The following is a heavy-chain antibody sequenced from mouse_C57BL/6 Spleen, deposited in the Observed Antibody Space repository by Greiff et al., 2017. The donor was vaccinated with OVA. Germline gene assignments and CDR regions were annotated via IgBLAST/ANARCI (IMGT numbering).Heavy chain of an antibody. V-gene: IGHV1-9*01. Sequence: QVQLQQSGAELMKPGASVKLSCKATGYTFTGYWIEWVKQRPGHGLEWIGEILPGSGSTNYNEKFKGKATFTTATSSNTAYMQLSSLTTEYSAIYYCARRRGYDYDSWFAYWGQGTLVTVSA. J-gene: IGHJ3*01. D-gene: IGHD2-4*01. CDR3: ARRRGYDYDSWFAY. CDR2: ILPGSGST. CDR1: GYTFTGYW.